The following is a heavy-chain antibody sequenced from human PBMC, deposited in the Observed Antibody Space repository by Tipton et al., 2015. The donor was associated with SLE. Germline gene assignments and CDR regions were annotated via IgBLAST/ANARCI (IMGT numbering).Heavy chain of an antibody. CDR2: IHHSRST. D-gene: IGHD6-13*01. J-gene: IGHJ4*02. V-gene: IGHV4-59*08. Sequence: TLSLTCTVSGGSIRNYYWSWIRQPPGGGLEWIGYIHHSRSTNYNTSLKSRVTMSVDTPKNEFSLKRSSVTAADTAAYYCARQGIMASAGLGYWGQGTLVTVSS. CDR3: ARQGIMASAGLGY. CDR1: GGSIRNYY.